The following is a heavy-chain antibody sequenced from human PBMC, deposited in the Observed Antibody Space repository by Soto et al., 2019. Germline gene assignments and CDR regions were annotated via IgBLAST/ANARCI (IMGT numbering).Heavy chain of an antibody. Sequence: ASVKGSCKASGFTFTSSAVQWVRQARGQRLEWIGWIVVGSGNTNYAQKLQDRVTMTTDISTSTAYMELRSLRSDDTAVYYCARESVGVVIQELDYWGQGTLVTVSS. CDR1: GFTFTSSA. D-gene: IGHD3-3*01. CDR2: IVVGSGNT. CDR3: ARESVGVVIQELDY. J-gene: IGHJ4*02. V-gene: IGHV1-58*01.